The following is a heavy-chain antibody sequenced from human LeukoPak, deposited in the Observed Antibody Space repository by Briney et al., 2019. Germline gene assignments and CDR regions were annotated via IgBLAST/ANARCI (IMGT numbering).Heavy chain of an antibody. CDR1: GFTFSNYG. CDR2: VRYDGSNE. D-gene: IGHD3-10*01. CDR3: VKDRGYYGSGSYPSDY. J-gene: IGHJ4*02. Sequence: GGSLRLSCAASGFTFSNYGMHWVRQAPGKGLEWVAFVRYDGSNEYYADSVKGRFTISRDNSKKTLYLEMNSLRPEDTAVYYCVKDRGYYGSGSYPSDYWGQGTLVTVSS. V-gene: IGHV3-30*02.